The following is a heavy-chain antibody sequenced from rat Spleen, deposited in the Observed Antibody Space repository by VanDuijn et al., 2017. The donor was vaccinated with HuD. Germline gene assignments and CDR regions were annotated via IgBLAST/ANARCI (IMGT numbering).Heavy chain of an antibody. Sequence: EVQLVESGGGLVQPGNSLKLSCAASGFTFSNYGMHWIRQAPTKGLEWVASVSPTGGSTYYRDSVKGRFTFSRDNAKSTLYLQMDSLRSEDTATYYCTAHGNRISRFAYWGQGTLVTVSS. CDR3: TAHGNRISRFAY. CDR1: GFTFSNYG. J-gene: IGHJ3*01. CDR2: VSPTGGST. V-gene: IGHV5-19*01. D-gene: IGHD2-7*01.